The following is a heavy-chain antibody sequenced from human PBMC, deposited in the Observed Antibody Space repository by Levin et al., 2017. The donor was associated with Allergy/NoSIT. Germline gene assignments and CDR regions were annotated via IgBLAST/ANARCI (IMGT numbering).Heavy chain of an antibody. Sequence: GGSLRLSCAASGFIFSSYGMHWVRQAPGKGLQWVALISYDRKKIYYADSVKGRFTISRDDSKNTLFLHMNSLRAEDTAVYFCAKVRSTNYGLDAWGPGTTVTVSS. CDR2: ISYDRKKI. V-gene: IGHV3-30*18. D-gene: IGHD2-2*01. CDR1: GFIFSSYG. J-gene: IGHJ6*02. CDR3: AKVRSTNYGLDA.